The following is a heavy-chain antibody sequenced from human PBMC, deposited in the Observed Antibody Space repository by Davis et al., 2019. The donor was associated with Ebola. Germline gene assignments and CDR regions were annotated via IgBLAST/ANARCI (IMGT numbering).Heavy chain of an antibody. CDR1: GFTFSGSV. CDR3: ATSRYLVGDQYGVDV. V-gene: IGHV3-73*01. CDR2: IRSKANSYAT. D-gene: IGHD2-15*01. J-gene: IGHJ6*02. Sequence: GESLKISCAASGFTFSGSVMHWVRQASGKGLEWVGRIRSKANSYATAYAASVKGRFTISRDDSKNTAYLQMNSLKTEDTAVYYCATSRYLVGDQYGVDVWGPGTTVTVSS.